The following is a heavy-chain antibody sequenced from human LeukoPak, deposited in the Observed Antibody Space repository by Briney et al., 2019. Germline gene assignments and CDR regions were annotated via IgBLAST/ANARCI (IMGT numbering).Heavy chain of an antibody. J-gene: IGHJ6*03. CDR1: GGSFSGYY. CDR3: AREDTGSGSYYPYYYYYMDV. D-gene: IGHD3-10*01. Sequence: SETLSLTCAVYGGSFSGYYWSWIRQPPGKGLEWIGEINHSGSTNYNPSLKSRVTISVNTSKNQFSLKLNSVTPEDTAVYYCAREDTGSGSYYPYYYYYMDVWGKGTTVTVSS. V-gene: IGHV4-34*01. CDR2: INHSGST.